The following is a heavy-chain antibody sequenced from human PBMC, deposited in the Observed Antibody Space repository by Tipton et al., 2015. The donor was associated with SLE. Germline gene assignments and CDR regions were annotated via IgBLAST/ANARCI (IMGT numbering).Heavy chain of an antibody. CDR2: IYYNGFS. Sequence: LRLSCTISGDSITSGPYYWAWIRQPPGKGLEWIETIYYNGFSYQSPSLKSRITMSVDTSKTQFSLTLTSMTAADTAVYYCARSRYSSTSPSDVTTWFDPWGQGILVRVSS. D-gene: IGHD2-2*01. V-gene: IGHV4-39*07. J-gene: IGHJ5*02. CDR1: GDSITSGPYY. CDR3: ARSRYSSTSPSDVTTWFDP.